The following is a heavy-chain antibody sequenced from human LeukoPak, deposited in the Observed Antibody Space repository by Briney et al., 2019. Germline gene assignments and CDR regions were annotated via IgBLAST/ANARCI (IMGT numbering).Heavy chain of an antibody. J-gene: IGHJ6*03. CDR3: ATDSPGYYYMDV. Sequence: GGSLRLSCAASGFTFSNAWMSWVRQAPWKGLEWVGRIKSKADGGRTDYAAPVKGRFTISRDDSKNTLYLQMNSLKSEDTAVYYCATDSPGYYYMDVWGKGTSVTVSS. CDR2: IKSKADGGRT. V-gene: IGHV3-15*01. CDR1: GFTFSNAW.